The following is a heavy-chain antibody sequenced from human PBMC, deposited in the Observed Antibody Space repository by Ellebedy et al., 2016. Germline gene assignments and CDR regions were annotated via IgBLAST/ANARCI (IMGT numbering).Heavy chain of an antibody. V-gene: IGHV3-11*01. D-gene: IGHD3-10*01. Sequence: GESLKISXVASGLTLRTDYMNWVRQAPGKGLEWVSYISSRSSTIFYADSVKGRFTISRDNAKNSLYLQMNSLRAEDTAVYYCARLPGLNEAFDYWGQGTLVTVSS. CDR1: GLTLRTDY. CDR3: ARLPGLNEAFDY. CDR2: ISSRSSTI. J-gene: IGHJ4*02.